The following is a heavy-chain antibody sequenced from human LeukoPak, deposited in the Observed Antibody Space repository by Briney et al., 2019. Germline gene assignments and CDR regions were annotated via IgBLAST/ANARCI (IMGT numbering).Heavy chain of an antibody. CDR2: ISFDGGNK. V-gene: IGHV3-30*03. CDR1: EFTFSIYG. Sequence: PGGSLRLSCAASEFTFSIYGMHWVRQAPGKGLEWVAVISFDGGNKVYADSVKGRFTISRDNAKNSLYLQMNSLRVEDTAVYYCASLRGYNFGPFDYWGQGTLVTVSS. J-gene: IGHJ4*02. CDR3: ASLRGYNFGPFDY. D-gene: IGHD5-18*01.